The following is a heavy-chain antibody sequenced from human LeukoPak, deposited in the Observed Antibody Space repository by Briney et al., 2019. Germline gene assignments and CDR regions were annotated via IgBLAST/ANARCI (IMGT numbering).Heavy chain of an antibody. CDR2: ISGRGTTT. J-gene: IGHJ4*02. CDR1: GLTFSSYG. V-gene: IGHV3-23*05. D-gene: IGHD1-1*01. CDR3: AKLED. Sequence: PGGSLRLSCVASGLTFSSYGMSWVRQAPGKGLEWVSSISGRGTTTFYADSVTGRFTIPRDNSKNTVYLQLNNLRVEDTAVYYCAKLEDGGQGTLVTVSS.